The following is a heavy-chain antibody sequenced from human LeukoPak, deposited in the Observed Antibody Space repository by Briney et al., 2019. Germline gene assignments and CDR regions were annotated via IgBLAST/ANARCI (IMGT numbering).Heavy chain of an antibody. V-gene: IGHV1-69*04. D-gene: IGHD2/OR15-2a*01. CDR3: ARDTTRILLPAVLSGSDHFDY. CDR1: GGTFSSYA. J-gene: IGHJ4*02. Sequence: ASVKVSCKASGGTFSSYAISWVRQAPGQGLEWMGRIIPILGIANYAQKFQGRVTITADKSTSTAYMELSSLRSEDTAVYYCARDTTRILLPAVLSGSDHFDYWGQGTLVTVSS. CDR2: IIPILGIA.